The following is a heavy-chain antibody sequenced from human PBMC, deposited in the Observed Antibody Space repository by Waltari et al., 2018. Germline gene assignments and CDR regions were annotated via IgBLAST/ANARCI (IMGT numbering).Heavy chain of an antibody. Sequence: QVQLQESGPRLVKPSETLSPICTVSGGSISSYYWSWIRQPPGKGLDWIGDIYYTGSTNFNPSLKSRVTMSVDTSKNQFSLKLSSVTAADTAVYYCARGGGGDWEWFDPWGQGTLVTVSS. CDR3: ARGGGGDWEWFDP. CDR2: IYYTGST. D-gene: IGHD2-21*02. CDR1: GGSISSYY. V-gene: IGHV4-59*01. J-gene: IGHJ5*02.